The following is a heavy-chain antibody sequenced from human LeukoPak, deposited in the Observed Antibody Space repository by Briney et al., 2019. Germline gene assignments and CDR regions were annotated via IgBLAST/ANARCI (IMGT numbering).Heavy chain of an antibody. D-gene: IGHD3-10*01. CDR2: IQSYTDGGST. CDR1: GISFTNVW. J-gene: IGHJ2*01. CDR3: ATDSGERYYGLYWSFDL. V-gene: IGHV3-15*01. Sequence: GGSLRPSCAVSGISFTNVWMSWVRQAPGKGLEWVGRIQSYTDGGSTNFAPPVRGRFTISRDDYRNTVYLQMNSLKTEDTAVYYCATDSGERYYGLYWSFDLWGRGSLVTVSS.